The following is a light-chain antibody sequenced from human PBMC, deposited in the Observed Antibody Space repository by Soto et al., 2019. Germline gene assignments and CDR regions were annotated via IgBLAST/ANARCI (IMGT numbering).Light chain of an antibody. Sequence: QSVLTQPPSVSGAPGQRATISCTGTSSNIRAGYDVHWYQQLPGTAPKLLIAAVTSRPSGVPDRFSGSKSGTSAYLAITGLQAEDEADYYCQSFDSSLSGWVFGGGTKLTVL. V-gene: IGLV1-40*01. CDR3: QSFDSSLSGWV. J-gene: IGLJ3*02. CDR1: SSNIRAGYD. CDR2: AVT.